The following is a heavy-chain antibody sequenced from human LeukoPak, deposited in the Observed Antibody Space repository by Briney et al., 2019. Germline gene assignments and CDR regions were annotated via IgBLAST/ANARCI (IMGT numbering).Heavy chain of an antibody. D-gene: IGHD6-19*01. CDR2: IYPGDSDN. V-gene: IGHV5-51*01. CDR1: GYSFTSFW. CDR3: ARQEGSGWYGSFRTFDY. J-gene: IGHJ4*02. Sequence: GESLKISCKGSGYSFTSFWIGWVRQMPGKGLGWMGIIYPGDSDNRYSPSFQGQVTISADKSISTAYLQWSSLKASDTAMYYCARQEGSGWYGSFRTFDYWGQGTLVTVSS.